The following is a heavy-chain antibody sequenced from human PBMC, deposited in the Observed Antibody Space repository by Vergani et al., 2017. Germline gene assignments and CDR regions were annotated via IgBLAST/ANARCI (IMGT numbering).Heavy chain of an antibody. D-gene: IGHD1-26*01. CDR2: IYYSGST. V-gene: IGHV4-39*01. J-gene: IGHJ3*01. Sequence: QVQLQESGPGLVKPSETLSLTCTVSNDSVSNTFYYWGWIRQTPGKGLEWIGSIYYSGSTYYNPSLESRVTMSVDTSKSQFSLKLSSVTAADTAVYYCARGGVVGSTGRTFEFWGQGTTVTVSS. CDR3: ARGGVVGSTGRTFEF. CDR1: NDSVSNTFYY.